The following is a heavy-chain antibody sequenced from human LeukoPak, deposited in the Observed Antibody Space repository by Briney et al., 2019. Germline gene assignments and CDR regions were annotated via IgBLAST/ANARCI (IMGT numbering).Heavy chain of an antibody. D-gene: IGHD3-22*01. J-gene: IGHJ4*02. CDR3: AKAPYYYDSSGYPFFDY. CDR1: GFTFSSYA. CDR2: ISYDGSNK. V-gene: IGHV3-30-3*01. Sequence: GGSLRLSCAASGFTFSSYAMHWVRQAPGKGLEWVAVISYDGSNKYYADSVKGRFTISRDNSKNTLYLQMNSLRAEDTAVYYCAKAPYYYDSSGYPFFDYWGQGTLVTVSS.